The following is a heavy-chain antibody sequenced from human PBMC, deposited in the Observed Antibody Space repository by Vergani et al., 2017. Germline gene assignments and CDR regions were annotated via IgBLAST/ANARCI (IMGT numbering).Heavy chain of an antibody. V-gene: IGHV4-39*01. Sequence: QMQLQESGPGLVKASETLSLTCTVSGDSIISRSYYWGWIRQPPGKGLEWIGSIYNSGNGDSSSSLKSRVTISADTSKNQFSLRLTSVTAADTAVYYCASRKYYSDSTSHFRGRYFDVWGRGTLVTVP. CDR3: ASRKYYSDSTSHFRGRYFDV. D-gene: IGHD3-16*01. CDR1: GDSIISRSYY. CDR2: IYNSGNG. J-gene: IGHJ2*01.